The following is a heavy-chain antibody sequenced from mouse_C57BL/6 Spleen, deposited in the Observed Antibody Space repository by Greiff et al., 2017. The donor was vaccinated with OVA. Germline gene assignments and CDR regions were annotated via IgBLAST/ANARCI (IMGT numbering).Heavy chain of an antibody. CDR2: IYWDDDK. CDR1: GFSLSTSGMG. Sequence: QVQLKESGPGILQSSQTLSLTCSFSGFSLSTSGMGVSWIRQPSGKGLEWLAHIYWDDDKRYNPSLKSRLTISKDTSRNQVFLKITSVDTADTATYYCARRAHGYYGSSHWYFDVWGTGTTVTVSS. D-gene: IGHD1-1*01. CDR3: ARRAHGYYGSSHWYFDV. J-gene: IGHJ1*03. V-gene: IGHV8-12*01.